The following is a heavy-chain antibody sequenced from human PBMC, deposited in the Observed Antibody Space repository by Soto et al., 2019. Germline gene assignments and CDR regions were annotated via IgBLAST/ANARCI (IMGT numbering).Heavy chain of an antibody. CDR1: GFTFSNYS. Sequence: PGGSLRLSCAASGFTFSNYSMNWVRQAPGKGLEWVSYISRSSSPVYYANSVKGRFTISRDNAKNSLYLQMNSLRAEDTAVYYCARMSSSISPGCWGQGTLVTVSS. V-gene: IGHV3-48*01. J-gene: IGHJ4*02. D-gene: IGHD2-2*01. CDR2: ISRSSSPV. CDR3: ARMSSSISPGC.